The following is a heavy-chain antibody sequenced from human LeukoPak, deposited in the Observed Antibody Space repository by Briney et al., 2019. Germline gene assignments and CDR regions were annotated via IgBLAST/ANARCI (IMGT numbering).Heavy chain of an antibody. CDR3: AREDFSGSYYRY. CDR1: GFTFSSYS. J-gene: IGHJ4*02. Sequence: QTGGSLRLSCAASGFTFSSYSMNWVRQAPGKGLEWVSYISSSGSTIYYADSVKGRFTISRDNAKNSLYLQMNSLRAEDTAVYYCAREDFSGSYYRYWGQGTLVTVSS. V-gene: IGHV3-48*04. D-gene: IGHD1-26*01. CDR2: ISSSGSTI.